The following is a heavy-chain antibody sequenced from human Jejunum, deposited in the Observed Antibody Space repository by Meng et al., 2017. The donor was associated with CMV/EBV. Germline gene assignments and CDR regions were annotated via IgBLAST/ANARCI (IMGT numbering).Heavy chain of an antibody. CDR1: GFTVSSDY. CDR2: IYIGSST. Sequence: SGFTVSSDYMSWVRQAPGKGLEWVSSIYIGSSTDYADSVKGRFTISRDNPNNTLNLQMNNLRAEDTALYYCARFSIVRTTNAFDIWGQGTMVTVSS. J-gene: IGHJ3*02. D-gene: IGHD1-26*01. CDR3: ARFSIVRTTNAFDI. V-gene: IGHV3-53*01.